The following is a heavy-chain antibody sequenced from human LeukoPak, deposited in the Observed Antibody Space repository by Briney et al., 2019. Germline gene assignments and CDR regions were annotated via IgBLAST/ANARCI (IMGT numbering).Heavy chain of an antibody. CDR3: AKAEVVDTVTTIDY. CDR1: GFTFSDYT. J-gene: IGHJ4*02. D-gene: IGHD4-17*01. V-gene: IGHV3-48*01. CDR2: ITRSSSPI. Sequence: GGSLRLSCAASGFTFSDYTMNWVRQAPGKGLEWLSYITRSSSPIYYADSVKGRFTTSRDNAKNLLYLQMNSLGAEDTAIYYCAKAEVVDTVTTIDYWGQGTLVTVSS.